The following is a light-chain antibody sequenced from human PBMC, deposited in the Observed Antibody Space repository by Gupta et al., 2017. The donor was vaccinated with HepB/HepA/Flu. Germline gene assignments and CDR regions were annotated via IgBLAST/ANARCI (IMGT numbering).Light chain of an antibody. CDR1: SSSIGAGYD. J-gene: IGLJ2*01. V-gene: IGLV1-40*01. CDR2: TNN. CDR3: QSYDSSLSASV. Sequence: QSVLTQPPSVSGAPGQRVTLSCTGSSSSIGAGYDVHWYQQLPGTAPKLLIYTNNNRPSGVPDRFSASKSGTSASLAITGLQAEDEADYYCQSYDSSLSASVFGGGTKLTVL.